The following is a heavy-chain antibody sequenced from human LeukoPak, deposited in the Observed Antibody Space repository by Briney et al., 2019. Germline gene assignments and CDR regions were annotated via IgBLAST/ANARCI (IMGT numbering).Heavy chain of an antibody. D-gene: IGHD1-26*01. Sequence: GGSLRLSCAASGFTFSSYAMNWVRRAPGKGLEWVSTISGSGGSTYYADSVKGRFTISRDNSKNTLYLQMNSLRAEDTAVYYCAKDRTGSGSSPRFDPWGQGTLVTVSS. CDR2: ISGSGGST. CDR1: GFTFSSYA. J-gene: IGHJ5*02. V-gene: IGHV3-23*01. CDR3: AKDRTGSGSSPRFDP.